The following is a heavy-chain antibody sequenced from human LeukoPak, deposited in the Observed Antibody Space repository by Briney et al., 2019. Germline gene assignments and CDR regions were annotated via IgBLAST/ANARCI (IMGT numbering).Heavy chain of an antibody. CDR1: GFTVSSNY. CDR2: IYSGGST. J-gene: IGHJ4*02. Sequence: GGSLRLSCAASGFTVSSNYMSWVRQAPGKGLEWVSVIYSGGSTYYADSVKGRFTVSRDNSKNTLYLQMNSLRAEDTAVYYCARAFIAARSPFDYWGQGTLVTVSS. CDR3: ARAFIAARSPFDY. D-gene: IGHD6-6*01. V-gene: IGHV3-66*02.